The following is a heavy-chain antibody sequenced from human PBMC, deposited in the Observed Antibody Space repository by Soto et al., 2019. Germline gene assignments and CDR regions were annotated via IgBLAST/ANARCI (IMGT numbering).Heavy chain of an antibody. CDR1: GFTFSSFW. CDR2: IKTDGSET. V-gene: IGHV3-7*03. CDR3: TSDRYPRFYHGSGSYPYY. Sequence: PGGSPRLSCAASGFTFSSFWMSWVRQAPGKGLEWVANIKTDGSETHYVDSVKGRFTISRDNPKTSLFLQMNSLRVEDTAVYFCTSDRYPRFYHGSGSYPYYWGQGTPVTVSS. D-gene: IGHD3-10*01. J-gene: IGHJ4*02.